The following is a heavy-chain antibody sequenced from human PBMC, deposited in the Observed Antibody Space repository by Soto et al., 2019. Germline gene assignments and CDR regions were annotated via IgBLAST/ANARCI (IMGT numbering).Heavy chain of an antibody. D-gene: IGHD6-13*01. J-gene: IGHJ4*02. CDR3: ARSPSSSPYFDY. CDR2: IYPGDYET. CDR1: GYTFSNFW. Sequence: GESLKISCQCSGYTFSNFWIAGVRQLPGKGLEWMGIIYPGDYETRYSPSFHGKVTISADRSIGTAYLQWSSLEASDSAFYFCARSPSSSPYFDYWGQGALVTVSS. V-gene: IGHV5-51*01.